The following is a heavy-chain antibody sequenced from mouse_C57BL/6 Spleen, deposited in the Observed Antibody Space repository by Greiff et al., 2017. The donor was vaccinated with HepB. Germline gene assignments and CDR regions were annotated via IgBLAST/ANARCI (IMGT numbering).Heavy chain of an antibody. J-gene: IGHJ3*01. CDR1: GYSITSGYY. CDR3: ASLWGFAY. Sequence: VQLKESGPGLVKPSQSLSLTCSVTGYSITSGYYWNWIRQFPGNKLEWMGYISYDGSNNYNPSLKNRISITRDTSKNQFFLKLNSVTTEDTATYYCASLWGFAYWGQGTLVTVAA. CDR2: ISYDGSN. V-gene: IGHV3-6*01.